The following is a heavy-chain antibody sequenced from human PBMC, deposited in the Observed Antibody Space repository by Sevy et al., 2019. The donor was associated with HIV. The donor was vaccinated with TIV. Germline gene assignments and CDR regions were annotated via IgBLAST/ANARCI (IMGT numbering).Heavy chain of an antibody. CDR3: ARATPEFTFSWKNDY. V-gene: IGHV3-64*01. CDR2: ISSNGGST. CDR1: GFTFSSYA. Sequence: GGSLRLSCAASGFTFSSYAMHWVRQAPGKGLEYVSAISSNGGSTYYANSVKGRFTISRDNSKNPLYLQMGSLRAEDMAVYYCARATPEFTFSWKNDYWGQGTLVTVSS. J-gene: IGHJ4*02. D-gene: IGHD1-1*01.